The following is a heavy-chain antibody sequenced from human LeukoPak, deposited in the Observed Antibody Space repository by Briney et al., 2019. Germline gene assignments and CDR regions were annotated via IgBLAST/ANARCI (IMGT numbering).Heavy chain of an antibody. CDR2: ISSSGSTI. J-gene: IGHJ4*02. D-gene: IGHD3-10*01. Sequence: GGSLRLSCAAYGFTFSSYEMNWVRQALGKGLEWVSYISSSGSTIYYADSVKGRFTISRDNAKNSLYLQMNSLRAEDTAVYYCARDSGGLVDYWGQGTLVTVSS. V-gene: IGHV3-48*03. CDR3: ARDSGGLVDY. CDR1: GFTFSSYE.